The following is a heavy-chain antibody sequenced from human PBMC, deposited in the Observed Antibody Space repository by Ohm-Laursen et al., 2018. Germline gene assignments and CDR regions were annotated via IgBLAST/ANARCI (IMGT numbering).Heavy chain of an antibody. CDR2: ISGSGGST. CDR1: GFTFSSYA. V-gene: IGHV3-23*01. D-gene: IGHD3-22*01. CDR3: AKEYYYDSSGYSL. J-gene: IGHJ4*02. Sequence: SLRLSCTASGFTFSSYAMSWVRQAPGKGLEWVSAISGSGGSTYYADSVKGRFTISRDNSKNALYLQMNSLRAEDTAVYYCAKEYYYDSSGYSLWGQGTLVTVSS.